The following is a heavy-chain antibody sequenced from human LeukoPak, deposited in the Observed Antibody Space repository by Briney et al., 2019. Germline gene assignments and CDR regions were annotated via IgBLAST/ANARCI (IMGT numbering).Heavy chain of an antibody. CDR2: ISWNSGSI. Sequence: GGSLRLSCAASGFTFDDYAMHWVRQAPGKGLEWVSGISWNSGSIGYADSVKGRFTISRDNAKNPLYLQMNSLRAEDTALYYCAKVSQDFGWEYYFDYWGQGTLVTVSS. D-gene: IGHD3-3*01. CDR1: GFTFDDYA. CDR3: AKVSQDFGWEYYFDY. V-gene: IGHV3-9*01. J-gene: IGHJ4*02.